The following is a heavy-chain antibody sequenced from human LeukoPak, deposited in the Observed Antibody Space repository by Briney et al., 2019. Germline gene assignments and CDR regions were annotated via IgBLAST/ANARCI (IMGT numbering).Heavy chain of an antibody. CDR3: ARAPPYGGNSVVDY. D-gene: IGHD4-23*01. Sequence: GGSLRLSCAASGFTFSDYYMSWIRQAPGKGLEWVSYISNSGNTIYYADSVKGRFTISRDNAKNSLYLQMNSLRAEDTAVYYCARAPPYGGNSVVDYWGQGTLVTVSS. CDR2: ISNSGNTI. CDR1: GFTFSDYY. J-gene: IGHJ4*02. V-gene: IGHV3-11*04.